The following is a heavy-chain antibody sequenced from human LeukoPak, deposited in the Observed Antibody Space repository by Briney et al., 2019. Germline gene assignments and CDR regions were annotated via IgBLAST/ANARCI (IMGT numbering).Heavy chain of an antibody. V-gene: IGHV3-9*01. Sequence: GGSLRLSCAASGFTFDDYAMHWVRQAPGKGLEWVSGISWNSGSIGYADSVKGRFTISRDNAKNSLYLQMNSLRAEDTALYYCVVINAFDIWGQGTMVTVSS. CDR1: GFTFDDYA. D-gene: IGHD3-22*01. J-gene: IGHJ3*02. CDR2: ISWNSGSI. CDR3: VVINAFDI.